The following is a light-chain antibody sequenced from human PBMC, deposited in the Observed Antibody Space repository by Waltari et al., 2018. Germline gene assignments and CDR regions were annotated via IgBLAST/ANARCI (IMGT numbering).Light chain of an antibody. CDR3: HQYYSLPYT. CDR1: HSVFYTSNNKNY. V-gene: IGKV4-1*01. J-gene: IGKJ2*01. CDR2: WAS. Sequence: DIVMTQSPDSLSVSLGEGTTINCRTSHSVFYTSNNKNYLAWYQHKAGQPPKLLIYWASTRESGVPDRFSGSGSGTDFTLTISSLQAEDVAVYFCHQYYSLPYTFGQGTKLEIK.